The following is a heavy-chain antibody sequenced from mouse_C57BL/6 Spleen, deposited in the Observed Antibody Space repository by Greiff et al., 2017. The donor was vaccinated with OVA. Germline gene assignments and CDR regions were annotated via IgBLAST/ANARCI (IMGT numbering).Heavy chain of an antibody. D-gene: IGHD1-1*01. CDR1: GYTFTSYW. V-gene: IGHV1-64*01. J-gene: IGHJ2*01. CDR3: ARDSVYYYGSSYDYFDY. Sequence: QVQLKQPGAELVKPGASVKLSCKASGYTFTSYWMHWVKQRPGQGLEWIGMIHPNSGSTNYNEKFKSKATLTVDKSSSTAYMQLSSLTSEDSAVYYCARDSVYYYGSSYDYFDYWGQGTTLTVSS. CDR2: IHPNSGST.